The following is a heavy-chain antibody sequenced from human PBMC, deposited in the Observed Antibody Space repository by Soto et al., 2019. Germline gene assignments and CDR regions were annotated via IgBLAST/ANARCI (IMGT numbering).Heavy chain of an antibody. CDR2: INHSGST. V-gene: IGHV4-34*01. Sequence: ETLSLTCAVYGGSFSGYYWSWIRQPPVKGLEWIGEINHSGSTNYNPSLKSRVTISVDTSKNQFSLKLSSVTAADTAVYYCARENRYYDFWSGYYSGWFDPWGQGTLVTVSS. CDR3: ARENRYYDFWSGYYSGWFDP. J-gene: IGHJ5*02. D-gene: IGHD3-3*01. CDR1: GGSFSGYY.